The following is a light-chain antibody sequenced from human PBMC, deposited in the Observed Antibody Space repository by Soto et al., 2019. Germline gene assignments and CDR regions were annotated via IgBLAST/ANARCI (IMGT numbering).Light chain of an antibody. CDR3: QQRSNWPPYT. Sequence: EIVLTQSPATLSLSPGDRATLSCRASQTVSSYLAWYQQKPGQAPRLLIYDASNRATGIPAMFSGSGSGPDFHRTISSLEPEDFAVYYCQQRSNWPPYTFGQGNKLEIK. V-gene: IGKV3-11*01. CDR1: QTVSSY. J-gene: IGKJ2*01. CDR2: DAS.